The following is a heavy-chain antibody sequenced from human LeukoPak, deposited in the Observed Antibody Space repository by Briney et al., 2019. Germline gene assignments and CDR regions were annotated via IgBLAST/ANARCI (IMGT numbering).Heavy chain of an antibody. CDR2: IIPILGIA. Sequence: VASVKVSCKASGGTFSSYAISWVRQALGQGLEWMGRIIPILGIANYAQKFQGRVTITADKSTSTAYMELSSLRSEDTAVYYCAGGIVATISDYWGQGTLVTVSS. CDR1: GGTFSSYA. CDR3: AGGIVATISDY. J-gene: IGHJ4*02. V-gene: IGHV1-69*04. D-gene: IGHD5-12*01.